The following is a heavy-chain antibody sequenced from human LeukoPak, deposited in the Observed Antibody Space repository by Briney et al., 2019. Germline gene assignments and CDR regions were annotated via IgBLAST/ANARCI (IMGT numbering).Heavy chain of an antibody. Sequence: GGSLRLSCAASGFTFSSYAMHWVRQAPGKGLEWVAVISYDGSNKYYADSVKGRFTIPRDNSKNTLYLQMNSLRAEDTAVYYCARDAGYSYGNGLRGFDYWGQGTLVTVSS. CDR2: ISYDGSNK. CDR1: GFTFSSYA. V-gene: IGHV3-30-3*01. J-gene: IGHJ4*02. D-gene: IGHD5-18*01. CDR3: ARDAGYSYGNGLRGFDY.